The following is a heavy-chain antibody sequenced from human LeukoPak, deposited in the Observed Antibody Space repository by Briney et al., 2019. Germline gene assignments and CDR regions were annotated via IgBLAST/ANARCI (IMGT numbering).Heavy chain of an antibody. V-gene: IGHV5-51*01. CDR1: GYSFTTYW. J-gene: IGHJ3*02. D-gene: IGHD3-3*01. CDR2: IYPGDSDT. Sequence: GESLKISCQGSGYSFTTYWIVWVRQMPGKGLEWMGIIYPGDSDTIYSPSFQGQVTISADKSITTAYLEWSSLRTSGTAVYYCARSRTYYNFWKSSPDAFDIWGQGTMVTVSS. CDR3: ARSRTYYNFWKSSPDAFDI.